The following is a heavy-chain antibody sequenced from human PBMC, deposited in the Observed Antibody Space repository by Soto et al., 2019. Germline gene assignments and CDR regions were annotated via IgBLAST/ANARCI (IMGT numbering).Heavy chain of an antibody. Sequence: EVQLVESGGGLVKPGGSLRLSCAASGFTFSSYSMNWVRQAPGKGLEWVSPISSSSSYIYYADSVKGRFTISRDNAKNSLYLQMNSLRAEDTAVYYCARDNVRYYYDSSGYFGGYDYWGQGTLVTVSS. CDR2: ISSSSSYI. V-gene: IGHV3-21*01. J-gene: IGHJ4*02. CDR3: ARDNVRYYYDSSGYFGGYDY. CDR1: GFTFSSYS. D-gene: IGHD3-22*01.